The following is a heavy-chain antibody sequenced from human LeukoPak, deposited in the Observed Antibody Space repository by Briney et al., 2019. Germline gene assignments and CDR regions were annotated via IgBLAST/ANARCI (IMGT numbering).Heavy chain of an antibody. CDR1: GGFISSDGYY. J-gene: IGHJ4*02. Sequence: SETLSLACNVSGGFISSDGYYWGWIRQHPGKGLEWIGHIYNAGSTYYNPSLRRRVSMLIDSSKRQLSLSLTSVTDADTAVYYCAGRGRESNWGSHFDYWGQGILVIVSS. D-gene: IGHD7-27*01. CDR3: AGRGRESNWGSHFDY. V-gene: IGHV4-31*03. CDR2: IYNAGST.